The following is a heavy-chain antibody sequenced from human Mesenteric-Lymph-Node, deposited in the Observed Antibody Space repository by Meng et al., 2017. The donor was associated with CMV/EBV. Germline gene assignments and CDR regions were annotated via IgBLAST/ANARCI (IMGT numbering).Heavy chain of an antibody. J-gene: IGHJ4*02. D-gene: IGHD1-1*01. V-gene: IGHV3-73*01. CDR3: TRHYDWNDPLFDY. CDR2: IRSKANSYAT. CDR1: GFTFSGSA. Sequence: SGFTFSGSAMNWVRQASGKGLEWVGRIRSKANSYATAYAASVKGRFTISRDDSKNTAYLRMNSLKTEDTAVYYCTRHYDWNDPLFDYWGQGTLVTVSS.